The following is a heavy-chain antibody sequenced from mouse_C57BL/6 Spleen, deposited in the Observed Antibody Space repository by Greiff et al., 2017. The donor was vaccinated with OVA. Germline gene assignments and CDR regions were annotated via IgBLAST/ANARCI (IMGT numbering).Heavy chain of an antibody. D-gene: IGHD1-1*01. CDR3: ARRDTTVVAPFDY. CDR2: IDPSDSET. V-gene: IGHV1-52*01. J-gene: IGHJ2*01. Sequence: QVQLQQPGAELVRPGSSVKLSCKASGYTFTSYWMHWVKQRPIQGLEWIGNIDPSDSETHYNQKFKDKATLTVDKSSSTAYMQLSSLTSEGSAVYYCARRDTTVVAPFDYWGQGTTLTVSS. CDR1: GYTFTSYW.